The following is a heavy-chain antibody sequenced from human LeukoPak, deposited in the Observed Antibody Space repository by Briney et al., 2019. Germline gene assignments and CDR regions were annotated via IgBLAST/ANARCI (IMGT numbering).Heavy chain of an antibody. CDR1: GFTFSSYG. CDR3: ARIGRWLQPLDY. J-gene: IGHJ4*02. D-gene: IGHD5-24*01. Sequence: GGSLRLSCAASGFTFSSYGMHWVRQAPGKGLEWVAVIWYDGSDKYYADSVKGRFTISRDNSKNTLYLQMNSLRAEDTAVYYCARIGRWLQPLDYWGQGTLVTVSS. V-gene: IGHV3-33*01. CDR2: IWYDGSDK.